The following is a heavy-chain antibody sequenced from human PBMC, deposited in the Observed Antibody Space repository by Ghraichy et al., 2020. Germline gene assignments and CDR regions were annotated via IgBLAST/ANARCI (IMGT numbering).Heavy chain of an antibody. CDR2: IIPILGIA. J-gene: IGHJ6*02. Sequence: SVKVSCKASGGTFSSYAISWVRQAPGQGLEWMGRIIPILGIANYAQKFQGRVTITADKSTSTAYMELSSLRSEDTAVYYCARDLVVPAAPFPSRYYYGMDVWGQGTTVTVSS. CDR3: ARDLVVPAAPFPSRYYYGMDV. V-gene: IGHV1-69*04. D-gene: IGHD2-2*01. CDR1: GGTFSSYA.